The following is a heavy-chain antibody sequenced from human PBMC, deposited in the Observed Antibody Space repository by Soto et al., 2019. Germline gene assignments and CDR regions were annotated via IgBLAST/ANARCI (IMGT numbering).Heavy chain of an antibody. CDR3: AKATATGGGAFDI. V-gene: IGHV3-23*01. J-gene: IGHJ3*02. Sequence: GSLRLSCDASGFICSSYDMSWVRQAPGKGLEWVSTILVGGSTHYEDSVKGRFTISRDRSKNTVYPEMNSLTAGDTAVYYCAKATATGGGAFDICGQGTMVTVSS. D-gene: IGHD2-8*02. CDR1: GFICSSYD. CDR2: ILVGGST.